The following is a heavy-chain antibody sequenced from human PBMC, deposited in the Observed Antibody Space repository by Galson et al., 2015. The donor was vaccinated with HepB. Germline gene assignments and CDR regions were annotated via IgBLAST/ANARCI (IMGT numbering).Heavy chain of an antibody. Sequence: SLRLSCAASGFPFSGYGIHGVRQASGKVLEWVAVISYDGSNKYYADAVQCRFTISRDNSKNTLYLQMNSLRAEDTAVYYCAKEAAPLSFYYYMDVWGKGTTVTVSS. D-gene: IGHD3-10*01. CDR1: GFPFSGYG. V-gene: IGHV3-30*18. J-gene: IGHJ6*03. CDR3: AKEAAPLSFYYYMDV. CDR2: ISYDGSNK.